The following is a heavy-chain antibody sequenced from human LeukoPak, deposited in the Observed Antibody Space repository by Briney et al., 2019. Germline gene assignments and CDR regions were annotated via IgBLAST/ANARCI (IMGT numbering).Heavy chain of an antibody. CDR2: ISWDGGST. J-gene: IGHJ4*02. D-gene: IGHD5-12*01. CDR1: GFTFDDYA. CDR3: AKGHDSGYDAYYFDY. V-gene: IGHV3-43D*03. Sequence: GGSLRLSCAASGFTFDDYAMHWVRQAPGKGLEWVSLISWDGGSTYYADSVKGRFTISRDNSKNSLYLQMNSLRAEDTALYYCAKGHDSGYDAYYFDYWGQGTLVTVSS.